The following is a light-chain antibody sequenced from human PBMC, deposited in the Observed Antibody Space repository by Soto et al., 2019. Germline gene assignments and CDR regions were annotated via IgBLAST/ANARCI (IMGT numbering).Light chain of an antibody. J-gene: IGKJ1*01. V-gene: IGKV1-8*01. CDR2: AAS. CDR1: QGISSY. Sequence: AIRMTQSPSSLSASTGDRVTITCRASQGISSYLAWYQQKPGKAPKLLIYAASTLQSGVPSRFSSSGSGTDFTLTISCXQSEDFATYYCQQYYSYPHTFGQGTKVDIK. CDR3: QQYYSYPHT.